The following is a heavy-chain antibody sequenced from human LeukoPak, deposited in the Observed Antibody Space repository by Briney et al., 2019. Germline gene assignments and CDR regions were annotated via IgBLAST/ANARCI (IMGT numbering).Heavy chain of an antibody. Sequence: GGSLRLSCAASGFTFNSYGMHWVRQAPGKGLQWVAVISYDGNTIHYADSVKGRFIISRDTSKNTLYLQMNSLRAEDTAVYYCARSGGLQKFDYWGQGTLVTVSS. D-gene: IGHD4-11*01. V-gene: IGHV3-30*03. CDR3: ARSGGLQKFDY. J-gene: IGHJ4*02. CDR1: GFTFNSYG. CDR2: ISYDGNTI.